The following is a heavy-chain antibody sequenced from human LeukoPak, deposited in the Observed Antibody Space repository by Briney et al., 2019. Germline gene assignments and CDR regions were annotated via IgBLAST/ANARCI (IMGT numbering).Heavy chain of an antibody. V-gene: IGHV7-4-1*02. CDR1: GYTFTDYA. CDR3: ARVFAADYYFYGMDV. CDR2: INTNTGNP. Sequence: ASVKVCCKASGYTFTDYAMNWVRQAPGQGLEWMGRINTNTGNPTYAQDFTGRFVFSLDTSARTAYLQISSLKAEDTAVYYCARVFAADYYFYGMDVWGQGTTVTVSS. J-gene: IGHJ6*02. D-gene: IGHD6-13*01.